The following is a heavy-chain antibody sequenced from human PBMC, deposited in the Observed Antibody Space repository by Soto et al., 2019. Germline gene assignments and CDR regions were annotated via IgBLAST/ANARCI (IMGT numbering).Heavy chain of an antibody. J-gene: IGHJ4*02. CDR2: ISYDVNNK. CDR1: GFTFSSYA. CDR3: ASARGYSTFQYGFHSDY. V-gene: IGHV3-30-3*01. D-gene: IGHD5-18*01. Sequence: QVQLVESGGGVVQPGRSLRLSCSASGFTFSSYAMHWVRQAPGKGLEWVAVISYDVNNKYYADSVKGRFTISRDNSKSTLYQQMNSLGPEDTALYLCASARGYSTFQYGFHSDYWGQGSLVTVSS.